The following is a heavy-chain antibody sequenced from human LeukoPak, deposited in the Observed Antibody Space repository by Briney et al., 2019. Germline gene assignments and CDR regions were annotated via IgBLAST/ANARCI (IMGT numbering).Heavy chain of an antibody. CDR3: AKGTDEYYYDSSGYFH. V-gene: IGHV3-23*01. J-gene: IGHJ4*02. Sequence: GGSLRLSCAASGFTFSNYAMSWVRQAPGKGLEWVSAISGSGGSTYYADSVKGRFTISRDNSKNTLYLQMNSLRAEDTAVYYCAKGTDEYYYDSSGYFHWGQGTLVTVSS. CDR2: ISGSGGST. D-gene: IGHD3-22*01. CDR1: GFTFSNYA.